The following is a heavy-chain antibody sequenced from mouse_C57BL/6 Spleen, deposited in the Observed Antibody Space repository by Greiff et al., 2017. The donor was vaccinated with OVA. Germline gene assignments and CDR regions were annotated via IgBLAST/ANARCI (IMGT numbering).Heavy chain of an antibody. V-gene: IGHV2-5*01. CDR1: GFSLTSSG. CDR3: AEVPPQGTGAMDY. CDR2: LWRGGST. J-gene: IGHJ4*01. D-gene: IGHD6-1*01. Sequence: VMLVESGPGLVQPSQSLSITCTVSGFSLTSSGVHWVRQSPGKGLAWLGVLWRGGSTDYNEAFMSRLSITKDNSKSQVVFKMNSLQAADTAIYYCAEVPPQGTGAMDYWVQGTSVTVSS.